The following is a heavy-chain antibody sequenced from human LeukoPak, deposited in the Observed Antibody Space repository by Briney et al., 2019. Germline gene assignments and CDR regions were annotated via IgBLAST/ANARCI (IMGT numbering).Heavy chain of an antibody. J-gene: IGHJ6*03. Sequence: AGGSLRLSCAASGFTFSSYSMNWVRQAPGKGLEWVSYISSSSSTIYYADSVKGRFTISRDNAKNSLYLQMNSLRAEDTAVYYCARSEVGTTPPYYYYYMDVWGKGTTVTVSS. V-gene: IGHV3-48*04. CDR3: ARSEVGTTPPYYYYYMDV. D-gene: IGHD1-26*01. CDR1: GFTFSSYS. CDR2: ISSSSSTI.